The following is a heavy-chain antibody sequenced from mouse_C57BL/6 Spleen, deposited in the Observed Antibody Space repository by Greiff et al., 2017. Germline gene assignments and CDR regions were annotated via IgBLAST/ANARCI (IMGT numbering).Heavy chain of an antibody. Sequence: VQLQQSGPELVKPGASVKISCKASGYTFTDYYMSWVKQSHGKSLEWIGDINPNNGGTSYNQKFKGKATLTVDKSSNTSYMELRSLTSEDSAVYYCARGNYYGSRYYFDYWGQGTTLTVSS. J-gene: IGHJ2*01. CDR3: ARGNYYGSRYYFDY. D-gene: IGHD1-1*01. V-gene: IGHV1-26*01. CDR1: GYTFTDYY. CDR2: INPNNGGT.